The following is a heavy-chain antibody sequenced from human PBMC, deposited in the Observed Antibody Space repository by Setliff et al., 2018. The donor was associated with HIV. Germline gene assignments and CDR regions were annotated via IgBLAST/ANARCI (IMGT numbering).Heavy chain of an antibody. Sequence: ASVMVSCKASGGTLSNYAISWVRQAPGQGLEWVGGIIPFVNIANYAQKFQGRVTMTADKSTSTVYMELRSLRSEDTAVYFCARGWSEDTSMVQVEYFEHWGQGTLVTVSS. J-gene: IGHJ1*01. D-gene: IGHD5-18*01. CDR1: GGTLSNYA. CDR3: ARGWSEDTSMVQVEYFEH. V-gene: IGHV1-69*10. CDR2: IIPFVNIA.